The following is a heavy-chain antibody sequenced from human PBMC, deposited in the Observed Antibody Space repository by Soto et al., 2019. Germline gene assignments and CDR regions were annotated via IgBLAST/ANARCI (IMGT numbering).Heavy chain of an antibody. V-gene: IGHV1-18*04. D-gene: IGHD5-12*01. CDR2: ISAYNGNT. CDR1: GYTFTSYG. CDR3: ARERRGYSGSHYYYYGMDV. J-gene: IGHJ6*02. Sequence: ASVKVCCKASGYTFTSYGISWVRQAPGQGLEWMGWISAYNGNTNYAQKLQGRVTMTTDTSTSTAYTELRSLRSDDTAVYYCARERRGYSGSHYYYYGMDVWGQGTTVTVSS.